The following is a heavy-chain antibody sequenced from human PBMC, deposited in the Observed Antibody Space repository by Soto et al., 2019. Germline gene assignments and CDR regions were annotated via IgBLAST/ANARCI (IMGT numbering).Heavy chain of an antibody. CDR1: GFSLTTSGVG. J-gene: IGHJ4*02. V-gene: IGHV2-5*02. CDR3: AHRVLRTVFGLVTTTAIYFDF. CDR2: NYWDDDK. Sequence: QITLNESGPTVVRPTETLTLTCRFSGFSLTTSGVGMGWIRQSPGKAPEWLALNYWDDDKRYSASLKSRLTITKDTSKNQVVLTVSDLDPTDTATYYCAHRVLRTVFGLVTTTAIYFDFWGQGTPVAVSS. D-gene: IGHD3-3*01.